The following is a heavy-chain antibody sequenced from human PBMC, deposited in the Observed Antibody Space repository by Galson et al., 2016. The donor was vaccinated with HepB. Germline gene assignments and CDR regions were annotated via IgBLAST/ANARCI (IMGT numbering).Heavy chain of an antibody. CDR2: VNHSGST. CDR1: GGSFSGSY. D-gene: IGHD3-16*01. Sequence: SETLSLTCAIYGGSFSGSYWSWIRQPPGKGLEWIGEVNHSGSTNYNPSLKRRVNISRDTSKNQFSLKLKAVTAAVTAGEYCSLPRRRGEGRMPVPTWGQGILVTVSS. J-gene: IGHJ5*02. V-gene: IGHV4-34*01. CDR3: SLPRRRGEGRMPVPT.